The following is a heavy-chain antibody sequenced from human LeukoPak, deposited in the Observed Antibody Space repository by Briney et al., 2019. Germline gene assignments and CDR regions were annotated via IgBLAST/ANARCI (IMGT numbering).Heavy chain of an antibody. D-gene: IGHD3-10*01. J-gene: IGHJ4*02. V-gene: IGHV3-74*01. Sequence: GGSLRLSCAASGFTFSSYWMHWVRQAPGRGLVWVSRINSDGRSTSYADSVKGRFTISRDNAKSTLYLQMNSRRAEDTAVYYCARDYGSGSYYMGLGFDYWGQGTLVTVSS. CDR1: GFTFSSYW. CDR3: ARDYGSGSYYMGLGFDY. CDR2: INSDGRST.